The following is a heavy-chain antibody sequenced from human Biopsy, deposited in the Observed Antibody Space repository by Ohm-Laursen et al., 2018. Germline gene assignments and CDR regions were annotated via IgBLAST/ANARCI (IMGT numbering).Heavy chain of an antibody. Sequence: SLRLSCAAPGFSFNGYGMHWVRQAPGKGLEWVAFISYDGSNKYYGDSVQGRFTISRDNSKNTVYLQMNSLRAEDTAIYYCARDSTINTVTTADYWGQGTLVTVSS. D-gene: IGHD4-11*01. CDR3: ARDSTINTVTTADY. CDR1: GFSFNGYG. CDR2: ISYDGSNK. J-gene: IGHJ4*02. V-gene: IGHV3-33*08.